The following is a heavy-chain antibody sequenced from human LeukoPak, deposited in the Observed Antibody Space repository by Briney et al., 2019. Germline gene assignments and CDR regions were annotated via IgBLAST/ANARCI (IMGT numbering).Heavy chain of an antibody. CDR3: ARGGGSSS. Sequence: PGGSLRLSCAASGFSFSNFWMSWVRQAPGKGLEWVANIKPDGSATNYVDSVKGRFTISRDNAKNSLDLQMNSLRAEDTAVYYCARGGGSSSWGQGTLVTVSP. V-gene: IGHV3-7*01. CDR2: IKPDGSAT. D-gene: IGHD6-6*01. J-gene: IGHJ5*02. CDR1: GFSFSNFW.